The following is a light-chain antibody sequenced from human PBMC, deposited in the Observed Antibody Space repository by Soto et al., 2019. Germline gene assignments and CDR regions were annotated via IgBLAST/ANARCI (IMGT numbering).Light chain of an antibody. V-gene: IGLV2-23*02. Sequence: QSALTQPASVSGSPGQSITISCTGTSSDVGIYNLVSWYQQHPGKAPKLMIYEVSKRPSGISNRFSGSKSGNTASLTISGLQAEDEADYYCCSYAGSSTVFGGGTQLTVL. CDR2: EVS. J-gene: IGLJ2*01. CDR3: CSYAGSSTV. CDR1: SSDVGIYNL.